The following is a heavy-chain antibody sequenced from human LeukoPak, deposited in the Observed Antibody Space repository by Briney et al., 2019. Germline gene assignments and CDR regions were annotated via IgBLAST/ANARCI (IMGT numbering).Heavy chain of an antibody. D-gene: IGHD3-22*01. CDR2: IYYSGST. CDR3: ARAYYDSSGYSAFDY. J-gene: IGHJ4*02. CDR1: GGSISSYY. Sequence: SETLSLTCTVSGGSISSYYWSWIRQPPGKGLEWIGYIYYSGSTNYNPSLKSRVTISVDTSKNQFSLKLSSVTAADTAVYYCARAYYDSSGYSAFDYWGQGTLVTVSS. V-gene: IGHV4-59*08.